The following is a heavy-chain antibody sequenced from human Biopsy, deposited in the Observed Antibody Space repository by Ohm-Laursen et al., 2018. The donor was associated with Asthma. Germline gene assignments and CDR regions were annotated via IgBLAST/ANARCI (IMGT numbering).Heavy chain of an antibody. CDR1: GYTFIGYH. V-gene: IGHV1-2*06. Sequence: GASVKVSCKTSGYTFIGYHIHWVRQAPGQGLERMGRINPNSGGTNYAKKFQGRVTMTSDTSISTAYMELSRLRSDDTALYYCARGQKSPGDRWFDPWGQGTLVTVSS. J-gene: IGHJ5*02. CDR2: INPNSGGT. CDR3: ARGQKSPGDRWFDP. D-gene: IGHD7-27*01.